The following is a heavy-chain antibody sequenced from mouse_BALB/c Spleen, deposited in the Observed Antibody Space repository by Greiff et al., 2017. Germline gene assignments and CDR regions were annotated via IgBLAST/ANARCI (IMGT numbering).Heavy chain of an antibody. CDR3: ARHFTTVVRYFDV. J-gene: IGHJ1*01. D-gene: IGHD1-1*01. V-gene: IGHV5-12-1*01. CDR1: GFAFSSYD. Sequence: EVKLVESGGGLVKPGGSLKLSCAASGFAFSSYDISWVRQTPEKRLEWVAYISSGGGSTYYPDTVKGRFTISRDNAKNTLYLQMSSLKSEDTAMYYCARHFTTVVRYFDVWGAGTTVTVSS. CDR2: ISSGGGST.